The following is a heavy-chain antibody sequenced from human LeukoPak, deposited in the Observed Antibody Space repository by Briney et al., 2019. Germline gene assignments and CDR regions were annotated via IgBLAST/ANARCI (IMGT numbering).Heavy chain of an antibody. Sequence: PSETLSLTCAVYGGSFSGYYWSWIRQPPGKGLEWIGEINHSGSTNYNPSLKSRVTISVDTSKNQFSLKLSSVTAADTAVYYCARGGGCSSTSCYPSWGQGTLVTVSS. CDR1: GGSFSGYY. CDR3: ARGGGCSSTSCYPS. V-gene: IGHV4-34*01. D-gene: IGHD2-2*01. J-gene: IGHJ4*02. CDR2: INHSGST.